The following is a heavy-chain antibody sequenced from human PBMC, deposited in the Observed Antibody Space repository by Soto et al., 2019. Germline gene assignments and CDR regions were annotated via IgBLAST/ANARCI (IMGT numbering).Heavy chain of an antibody. Sequence: SETLSLTCAVSGGSISSGGYSWSWIRQPPGKGLEWIGYIYHSGSTYYNPSLKSRVTISVDRSKNQFSLKLGSVTAADTAVYHCAGGPRSSGWYWWYYYGMDVWGQGTTVTVSS. J-gene: IGHJ6*02. CDR3: AGGPRSSGWYWWYYYGMDV. CDR1: GGSISSGGYS. CDR2: IYHSGST. V-gene: IGHV4-30-2*01. D-gene: IGHD6-19*01.